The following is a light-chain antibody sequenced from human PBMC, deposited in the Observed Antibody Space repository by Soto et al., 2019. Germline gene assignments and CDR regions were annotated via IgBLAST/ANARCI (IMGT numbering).Light chain of an antibody. CDR3: QQYNNRPPWT. CDR2: VAS. CDR1: EGVNNN. J-gene: IGKJ1*01. Sequence: IVMPQSPVTLSVSPGERATLSCRASEGVNNNVAWYQQKPGHPPRLLIYVASTRATGIPVRFSGSGFGTEFTLTISNLQSEDSAVYYCQQYNNRPPWTFGQGTKV. V-gene: IGKV3-15*01.